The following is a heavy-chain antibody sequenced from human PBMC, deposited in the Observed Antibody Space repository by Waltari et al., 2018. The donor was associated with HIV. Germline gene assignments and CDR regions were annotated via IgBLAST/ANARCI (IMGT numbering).Heavy chain of an antibody. Sequence: QLQLQESGPGLVRPSDTLSLTCTVTGGSVGSSSTYWGWIRQSPGKGLDWLATIYYDERTNYSPSRESRVTVSVDTSKNQLSLQLSSVTAADTAVYYCATTPLYYDNSGAYYFFGLWGRGTLVTVSS. CDR3: ATTPLYYDNSGAYYFFGL. J-gene: IGHJ2*01. V-gene: IGHV4-39*01. D-gene: IGHD3-22*01. CDR1: GGSVGSSSTY. CDR2: IYYDERT.